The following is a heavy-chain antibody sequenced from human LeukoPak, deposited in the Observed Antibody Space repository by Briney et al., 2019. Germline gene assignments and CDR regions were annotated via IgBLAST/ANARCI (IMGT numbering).Heavy chain of an antibody. J-gene: IGHJ4*02. Sequence: GESLKISCQGSGYRFTSYWIGWVRQMPGKGLEWMGIIYTGDSNTKYSPSFQGQVTISVGKSISTAYLQWSSLKASDTAMYYCARLGGSAYCVSTTCHFDYWGQGTLVTVSS. V-gene: IGHV5-51*01. CDR2: IYTGDSNT. D-gene: IGHD2-2*01. CDR1: GYRFTSYW. CDR3: ARLGGSAYCVSTTCHFDY.